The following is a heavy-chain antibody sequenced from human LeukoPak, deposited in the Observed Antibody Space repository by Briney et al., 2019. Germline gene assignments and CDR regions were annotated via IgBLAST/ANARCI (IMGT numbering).Heavy chain of an antibody. D-gene: IGHD1-26*01. J-gene: IGHJ4*02. V-gene: IGHV3-74*01. CDR2: INTDGSRT. CDR3: VRDEMSGSYRDVFDY. Sequence: GGSLRLSCAASGFTLSTYWMHWVRQAPGKGLVWVSRINTDGSRTNYADSVKGRFTISRDNAKNTLYLEMNSLRAEDTAVYYCVRDEMSGSYRDVFDYWGQGTLVTVSS. CDR1: GFTLSTYW.